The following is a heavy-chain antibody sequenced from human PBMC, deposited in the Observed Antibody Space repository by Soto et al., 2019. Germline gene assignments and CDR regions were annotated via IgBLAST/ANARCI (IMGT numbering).Heavy chain of an antibody. Sequence: VQLLQSGAEVKKPGASLKVSCKASGYTFTNYGITWVRQAPGQGLEWMGWISAYNGDTHYTQRLQGRVTITTDTSTSAAYMELRGLRSDDPAVCYCARVRQRVGYFYYYMDVWGKGTTVTVSS. D-gene: IGHD6-6*01. V-gene: IGHV1-18*01. CDR2: ISAYNGDT. J-gene: IGHJ6*03. CDR1: GYTFTNYG. CDR3: ARVRQRVGYFYYYMDV.